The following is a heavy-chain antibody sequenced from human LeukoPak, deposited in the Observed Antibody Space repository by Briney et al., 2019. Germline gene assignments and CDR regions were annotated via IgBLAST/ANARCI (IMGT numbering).Heavy chain of an antibody. CDR1: GGSVSSSNYY. D-gene: IGHD6-6*01. V-gene: IGHV4-61*01. J-gene: IGHJ4*02. Sequence: SETLSLTCTVSGGSVSSSNYYWSWIRQPPGKGLEWTGYIYYSGTTNYNPSLKSRVTISLDTSRNQFSLKLSSVTAADTAVYYCARVLDTTSSGFYYWGQGTLVTVSS. CDR3: ARVLDTTSSGFYY. CDR2: IYYSGTT.